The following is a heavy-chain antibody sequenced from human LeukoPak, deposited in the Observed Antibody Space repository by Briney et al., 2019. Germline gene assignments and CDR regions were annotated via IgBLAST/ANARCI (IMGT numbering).Heavy chain of an antibody. Sequence: GGSLRLSCAASGFTSSSYSMNWVRQAPGKGLEWVSSISSSSSSYIYYADSVKGRFTISRDNAKNSLYLQMNSLRAEDTAVYYCAAPNTYYYDSSGYWGRGTLVTVSS. D-gene: IGHD3-22*01. CDR3: AAPNTYYYDSSGY. V-gene: IGHV3-21*01. J-gene: IGHJ4*02. CDR2: ISSSSSSYI. CDR1: GFTSSSYS.